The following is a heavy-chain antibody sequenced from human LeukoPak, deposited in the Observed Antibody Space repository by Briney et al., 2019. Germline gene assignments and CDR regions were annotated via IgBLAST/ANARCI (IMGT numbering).Heavy chain of an antibody. D-gene: IGHD4-23*01. V-gene: IGHV3-33*01. CDR2: IWYDGSKK. CDR3: VRDLGNFDRGGSYFDY. CDR1: GFTLSNYG. J-gene: IGHJ4*02. Sequence: GGSLRLSCAASGFTLSNYGMHWVRQAPGKGLEWVALIWYDGSKKVYVDSVKGRFTISRDDPENTLYLQMNSLRDEDTAVYYCVRDLGNFDRGGSYFDYWGQGTLVTVSS.